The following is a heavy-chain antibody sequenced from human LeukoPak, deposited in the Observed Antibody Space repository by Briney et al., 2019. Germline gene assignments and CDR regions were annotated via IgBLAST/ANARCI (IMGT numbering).Heavy chain of an antibody. J-gene: IGHJ5*02. V-gene: IGHV1-18*01. CDR2: ISAYNGNT. D-gene: IGHD3-3*01. Sequence: GASVKVSCKASGYTFTSYGISWVRQAPGQGLEWMGWISAYNGNTSYAQKFQGRVTMTEDTSTGTAYMELSSLRSEDTAVYYCATDRYDFWSGSTGPRFDPWGQGTLVTVSS. CDR3: ATDRYDFWSGSTGPRFDP. CDR1: GYTFTSYG.